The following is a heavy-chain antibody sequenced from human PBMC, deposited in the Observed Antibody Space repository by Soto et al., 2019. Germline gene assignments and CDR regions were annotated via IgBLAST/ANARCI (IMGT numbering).Heavy chain of an antibody. Sequence: EVQLVESGGGLVQPGGSLRLSCAASGFTFSSYWIHWVRQAPGKGLVWVSRIKGDGITTNYADSVKGRVTISRDNAKSTVYLQVNSLRAEDTAVYYCARGAFGAYYFDYWGQGTLVTVSS. CDR3: ARGAFGAYYFDY. J-gene: IGHJ4*02. CDR1: GFTFSSYW. V-gene: IGHV3-74*01. CDR2: IKGDGITT. D-gene: IGHD3-3*01.